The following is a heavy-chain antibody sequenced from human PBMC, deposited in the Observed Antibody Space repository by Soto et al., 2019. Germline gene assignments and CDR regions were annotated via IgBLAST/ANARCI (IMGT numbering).Heavy chain of an antibody. CDR2: IIPIFGTA. V-gene: IGHV1-69*06. Sequence: QVQLVQSGAEVKKPGSSVKVSCKASGGTFSSYAIGWVRQAPGQGLEWMGGIIPIFGTANYAQKFQGRVTITADKSTSTAYMELSSLRSEDTAVYYCARVNGYCSGGSCSLVDLWGRGTLVTVSS. CDR1: GGTFSSYA. CDR3: ARVNGYCSGGSCSLVDL. J-gene: IGHJ2*01. D-gene: IGHD2-15*01.